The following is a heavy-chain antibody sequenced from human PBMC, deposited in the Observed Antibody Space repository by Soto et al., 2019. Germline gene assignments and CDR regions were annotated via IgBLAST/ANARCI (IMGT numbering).Heavy chain of an antibody. D-gene: IGHD3-22*01. Sequence: SVKVSCKASGGTFSSYAISWVRQAPGQGLEWMGGIIPIFGTANYAQKFQGRVTITADESTSTAYMELSSLRSEDTAVYYCAGSLRDYYDSSGYLYWYFDLWGRGTLVTVSS. CDR3: AGSLRDYYDSSGYLYWYFDL. V-gene: IGHV1-69*13. CDR1: GGTFSSYA. J-gene: IGHJ2*01. CDR2: IIPIFGTA.